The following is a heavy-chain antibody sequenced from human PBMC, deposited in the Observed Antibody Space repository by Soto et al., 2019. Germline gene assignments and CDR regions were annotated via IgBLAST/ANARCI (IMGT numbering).Heavy chain of an antibody. J-gene: IGHJ3*02. V-gene: IGHV4-31*03. Sequence: QVQLQESGPGLVKPSQTLSLTCTVSGGSISSGGYYWSWIRQHPGKGLEWIGYIYYSGSTYYNPSLKSRVTISVDPSKNQFALKLSSVTAADTAVYYCARDAYYYDSSGLSRGTDIWVQGTMVTVSS. CDR2: IYYSGST. D-gene: IGHD3-22*01. CDR1: GGSISSGGYY. CDR3: ARDAYYYDSSGLSRGTDI.